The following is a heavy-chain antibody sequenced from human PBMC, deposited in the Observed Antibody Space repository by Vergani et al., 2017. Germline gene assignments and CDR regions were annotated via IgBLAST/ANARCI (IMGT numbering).Heavy chain of an antibody. CDR2: ISYDGSNK. J-gene: IGHJ3*02. Sequence: QVQLVESGGGVVQPGRSLRLSCAASGFTFSSYAMHWVRQAPGKGLEWVAVISYDGSNKYYADSVKGRFTISRDNSKNTLYLQMNSLRAEDTAVYYCARDPLGAFDIWGQGTMVTVSS. V-gene: IGHV3-30*01. CDR3: ARDPLGAFDI. D-gene: IGHD6-6*01. CDR1: GFTFSSYA.